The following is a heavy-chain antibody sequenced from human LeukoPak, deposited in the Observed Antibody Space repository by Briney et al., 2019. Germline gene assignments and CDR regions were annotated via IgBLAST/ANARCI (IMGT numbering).Heavy chain of an antibody. Sequence: PSETLSLTCTVSGGSISNSRDYWAWIRQPPGKGLEWIANIYYSGSTYYNPSLKSRVTISVDTSKNQFSLKLSSVTAADTAVYYCARGPVRFLEWVEGIDYWGQGTLVTVSS. CDR3: ARGPVRFLEWVEGIDY. CDR2: IYYSGST. J-gene: IGHJ4*02. D-gene: IGHD3-3*01. V-gene: IGHV4-39*07. CDR1: GGSISNSRDY.